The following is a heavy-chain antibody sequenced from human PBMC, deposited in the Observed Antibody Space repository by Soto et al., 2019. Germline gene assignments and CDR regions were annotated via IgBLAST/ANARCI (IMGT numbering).Heavy chain of an antibody. J-gene: IGHJ6*03. V-gene: IGHV3-21*01. Sequence: GGSLRLSCAASGFTFSSYSMNWVRQAPGKGLKWVSSISSSSSYIYYADSVKGRFTISRDNAKNSLYLQMNSLRAEDTAVYYCARVGISVNYYYMDVWGKGTTVTVSS. D-gene: IGHD3-10*01. CDR2: ISSSSSYI. CDR3: ARVGISVNYYYMDV. CDR1: GFTFSSYS.